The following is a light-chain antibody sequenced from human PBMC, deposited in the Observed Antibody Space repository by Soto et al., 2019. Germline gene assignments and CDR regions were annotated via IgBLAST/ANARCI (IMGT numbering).Light chain of an antibody. J-gene: IGLJ3*02. CDR1: YNL. CDR3: QSYDSSLSGARV. V-gene: IGLV2-14*02. Sequence: QSALTQPASVSGSPGQSITISCSGAYNLVSWYQQHPGKAPKLMIFEVNKRPSGVSYRFSGSKSGNTASLAITGLQAEDEADYYCQSYDSSLSGARVFGGGTKLTVL. CDR2: EVN.